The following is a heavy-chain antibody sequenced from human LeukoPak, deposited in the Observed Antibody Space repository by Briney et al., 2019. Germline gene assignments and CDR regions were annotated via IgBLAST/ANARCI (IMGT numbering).Heavy chain of an antibody. Sequence: GGSLRLSCAASGFTFSSYSMSWVRQAPGKGLEWVSAISGSGGSTYYADSVKGRFTISRDNSKNTLYLQMNSLGAEDTAVYYCANDFSIVVVPAAIIGTIAWGQGTLATVSS. CDR2: ISGSGGST. D-gene: IGHD2-2*01. J-gene: IGHJ4*02. CDR3: ANDFSIVVVPAAIIGTIA. CDR1: GFTFSSYS. V-gene: IGHV3-23*01.